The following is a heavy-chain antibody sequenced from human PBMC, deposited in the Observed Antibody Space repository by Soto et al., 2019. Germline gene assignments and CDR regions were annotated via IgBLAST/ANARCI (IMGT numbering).Heavy chain of an antibody. V-gene: IGHV3-33*01. CDR3: ARDFADYSNLWYYFDY. D-gene: IGHD4-4*01. J-gene: IGHJ4*02. CDR1: GFTFSRYG. Sequence: QVPLVESGGGVVQPGRSLTLSCAASGFTFSRYGMHWVRQAPGKGLEWVALIWYDGSDKYYADSVKGRFTISRDNSKSTLYLQMKSLRAEDTAVYYCARDFADYSNLWYYFDYWGQGTLVTVAS. CDR2: IWYDGSDK.